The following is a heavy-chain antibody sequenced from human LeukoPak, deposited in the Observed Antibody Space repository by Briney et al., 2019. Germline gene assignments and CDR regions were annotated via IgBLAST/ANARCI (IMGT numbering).Heavy chain of an antibody. Sequence: GGSLRLSCAASGFTFSSYAVHWVRQPPGKGLEWVAVISYVGSNKYYADSVKGRFTISRDNSKNTLYLQMNSLRAEDTAVYYCARVPVSYGGHFDYWGQGTLVTVYS. CDR2: ISYVGSNK. J-gene: IGHJ4*02. V-gene: IGHV3-30-3*01. D-gene: IGHD4-23*01. CDR1: GFTFSSYA. CDR3: ARVPVSYGGHFDY.